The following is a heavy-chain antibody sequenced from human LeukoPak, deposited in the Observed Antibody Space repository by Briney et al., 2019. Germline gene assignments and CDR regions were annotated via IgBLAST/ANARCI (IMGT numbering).Heavy chain of an antibody. V-gene: IGHV3-33*06. CDR3: AKGRLRYFDWLPPGDAFDI. J-gene: IGHJ3*02. Sequence: GGSLRLSCAASGFTFRSYGMHWVRQAPGKGLEWVAVIWYDGSNKYYADSVKGRFTISRDNSKNTLYLQMISLRAEDTAVYYCAKGRLRYFDWLPPGDAFDIWGQGTMVTVSS. CDR2: IWYDGSNK. CDR1: GFTFRSYG. D-gene: IGHD3-9*01.